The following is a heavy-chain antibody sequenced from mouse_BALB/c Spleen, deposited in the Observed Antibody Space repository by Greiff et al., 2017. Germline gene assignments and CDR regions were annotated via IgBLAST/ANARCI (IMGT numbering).Heavy chain of an antibody. D-gene: IGHD2-4*01. V-gene: IGHV5-6-5*01. CDR2: ISSGGST. J-gene: IGHJ4*01. CDR1: GFTFSSYA. Sequence: EVKLVESGGGLVKPGGSLKLSCAASGFTFSSYAMSWVRQTPEKRLEWVASISSGGSTYYPDSVKGRFTISRDNARNILYLQMSSLRSEDTAMYYCARRGYDYDVYYAMDYWGQGTSVTVSS. CDR3: ARRGYDYDVYYAMDY.